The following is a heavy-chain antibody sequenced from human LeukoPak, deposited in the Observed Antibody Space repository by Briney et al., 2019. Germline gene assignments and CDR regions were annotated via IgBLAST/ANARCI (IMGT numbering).Heavy chain of an antibody. CDR1: GFAFDDYA. Sequence: GGSLRLSCAASGFAFDDYAMHWVRQAPGKGLEWVSGISWNSGGVGYADSVKGRFTISRDNAKNSLYLQMNSLRAEDTAVYYCARISYGSAYYLDYWGQGTLVTVSS. J-gene: IGHJ4*02. CDR2: ISWNSGGV. CDR3: ARISYGSAYYLDY. V-gene: IGHV3-9*01. D-gene: IGHD2/OR15-2a*01.